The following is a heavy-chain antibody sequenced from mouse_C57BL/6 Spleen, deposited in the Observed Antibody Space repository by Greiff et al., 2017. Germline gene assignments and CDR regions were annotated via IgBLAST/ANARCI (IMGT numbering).Heavy chain of an antibody. V-gene: IGHV8-12*01. Sequence: QVTLKVCGPGILQSSQTLSLTCSFSGFSLSTSGMGVSWIRQPSGKGLEWLAHIYWDDDKRYNPSLKSRLTISKDTSRNQVFLKITSVDTADTATYYCARRREYDGNYVYYAMDYWGQGTSVTVSS. J-gene: IGHJ4*01. CDR2: IYWDDDK. D-gene: IGHD2-3*01. CDR3: ARRREYDGNYVYYAMDY. CDR1: GFSLSTSGMG.